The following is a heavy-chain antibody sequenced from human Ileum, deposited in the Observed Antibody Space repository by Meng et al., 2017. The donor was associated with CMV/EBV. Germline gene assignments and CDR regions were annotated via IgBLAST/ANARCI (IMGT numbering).Heavy chain of an antibody. J-gene: IGHJ5*02. CDR2: INNDGSST. D-gene: IGHD2-2*01. CDR1: GFTFSSYW. CDR3: ARDRVLGYCSSTSCSVNWFDP. Sequence: GGSLRLSCAASGFTFSSYWMHWVRQAPGKGLVWVSRINNDGSSTSYADSVKGRFTIPRDNAKNTLYLQMNSLRAEDTAVYYCARDRVLGYCSSTSCSVNWFDPWGQGTRVTGSS. V-gene: IGHV3-74*01.